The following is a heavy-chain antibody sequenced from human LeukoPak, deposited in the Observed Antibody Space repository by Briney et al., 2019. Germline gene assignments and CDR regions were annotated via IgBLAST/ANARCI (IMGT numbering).Heavy chain of an antibody. V-gene: IGHV1-18*01. J-gene: IGHJ6*02. Sequence: ASVKVSCKASGYTFTSYGISWVRQAPGQGLEWMGWISAYNGNTNYEQKHQGRVTMTTDTSTSTAYMELRSLRSDDTAVYYCASMTAGPHYYYYGMDVWGQGTTVTVSS. CDR1: GYTFTSYG. CDR2: ISAYNGNT. CDR3: ASMTAGPHYYYYGMDV. D-gene: IGHD6-13*01.